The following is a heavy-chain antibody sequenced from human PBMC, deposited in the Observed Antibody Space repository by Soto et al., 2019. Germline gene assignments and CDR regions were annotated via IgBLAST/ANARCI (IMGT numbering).Heavy chain of an antibody. J-gene: IGHJ6*02. V-gene: IGHV5-51*01. CDR2: IYPGDSDT. CDR3: ARRTVTKGGYYGMDV. CDR1: GYSFTSYW. Sequence: PGESLKISCKGSGYSFTSYWIGWVRQMPGKGLEWMGIIYPGDSDTRYSPSFQGQVTISADKSISTAYLQWSSLKASDTAMYYCARRTVTKGGYYGMDVWGQGTTVTVSS. D-gene: IGHD4-4*01.